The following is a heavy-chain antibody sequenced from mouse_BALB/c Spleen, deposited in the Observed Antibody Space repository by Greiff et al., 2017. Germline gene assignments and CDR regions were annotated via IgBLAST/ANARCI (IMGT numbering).Heavy chain of an antibody. Sequence: EVMLVESGGGLVKPGGSLKLSCAASGFTFSSYAMSWVRQSPEKRLEWVAEISSGGSYTYYPDTVTGRFTISRDNAKNTLYLEMSSLRSEDTAMYYCARTGSGRAYAMDYWGQGTSVTVSS. D-gene: IGHD3-1*01. CDR1: GFTFSSYA. CDR2: ISSGGSYT. V-gene: IGHV5-9-4*01. CDR3: ARTGSGRAYAMDY. J-gene: IGHJ4*01.